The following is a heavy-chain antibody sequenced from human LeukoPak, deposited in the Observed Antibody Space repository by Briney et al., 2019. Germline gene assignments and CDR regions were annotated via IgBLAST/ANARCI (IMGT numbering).Heavy chain of an antibody. CDR3: ARTYMTSARFDP. Sequence: SETLSLTCTVSGGSISSGGYYWSWIRQHPGKGLEWIGYIYYSGSTYYNPSLKSRVTTSVDTSKNQFSLKLSSVTAADTAVYYCARTYMTSARFDPWAREPWSPSPQ. D-gene: IGHD2-21*02. CDR1: GGSISSGGYY. CDR2: IYYSGST. V-gene: IGHV4-31*03. J-gene: IGHJ5*02.